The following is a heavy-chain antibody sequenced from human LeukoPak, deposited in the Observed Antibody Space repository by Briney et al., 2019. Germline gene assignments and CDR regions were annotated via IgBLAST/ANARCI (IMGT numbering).Heavy chain of an antibody. J-gene: IGHJ5*02. V-gene: IGHV1-69*13. D-gene: IGHD5-24*01. Sequence: SVKVSCKASGGTFSSYAISWVRRAPGQGLEWMGGIIPIFGTANYAQKFQGRVTITADESTSTAYMELSSLRSEDTAVYYCARDGRDGYTNWFDPWGQGTLVTVSS. CDR1: GGTFSSYA. CDR3: ARDGRDGYTNWFDP. CDR2: IIPIFGTA.